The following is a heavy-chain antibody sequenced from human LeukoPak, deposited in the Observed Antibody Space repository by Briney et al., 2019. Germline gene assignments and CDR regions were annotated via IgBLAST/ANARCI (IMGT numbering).Heavy chain of an antibody. CDR3: ARVDHRVAFDI. CDR2: ISSSSSYI. Sequence: GGSLRLSCAASGFTFSSYSMNWVRQAPGKGLEWVSSISSSSSYIYYADSVKGRFTISRDNAKNSLYLQMNSLRAEDTAVYYCARVDHRVAFDIWGQGTMVTVSS. CDR1: GFTFSSYS. V-gene: IGHV3-21*01. J-gene: IGHJ3*02. D-gene: IGHD1-14*01.